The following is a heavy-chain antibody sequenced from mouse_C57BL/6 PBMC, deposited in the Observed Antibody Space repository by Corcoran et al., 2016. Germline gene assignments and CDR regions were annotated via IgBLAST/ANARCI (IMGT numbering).Heavy chain of an antibody. CDR3: ARFRYYAMDY. J-gene: IGHJ4*01. V-gene: IGHV1-81*01. CDR1: GYTFTSYG. Sequence: QVQLQQSGAELARPGASVKLSCKASGYTFTSYGISWVKQRTGQGLEWIGEIYPRSGITYYNEKFKGKTTLTADKSSSTAYMELRSLTSEDSAVYFCARFRYYAMDYWGQGTSVTVSS. CDR2: IYPRSGIT.